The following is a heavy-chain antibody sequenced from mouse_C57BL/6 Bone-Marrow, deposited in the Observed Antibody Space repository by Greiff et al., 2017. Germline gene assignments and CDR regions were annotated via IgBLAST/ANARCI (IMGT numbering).Heavy chain of an antibody. D-gene: IGHD1-1*01. CDR1: GYTFTSYW. CDR3: SRSGIYYYGSWGYFDV. Sequence: QVQLQQPGAELVKPGASVKLSCKASGYTFTSYWMHWVKQRPGQGLEWIGMIHPNSGSTNYNEKFKSKATLTVDESSSTAYMQLSSLTSEDSAVYYWSRSGIYYYGSWGYFDVWGTGTTVTVSS. J-gene: IGHJ1*03. V-gene: IGHV1-64*01. CDR2: IHPNSGST.